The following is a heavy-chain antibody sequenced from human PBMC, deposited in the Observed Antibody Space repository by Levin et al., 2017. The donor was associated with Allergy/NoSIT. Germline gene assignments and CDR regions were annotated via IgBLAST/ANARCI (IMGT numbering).Heavy chain of an antibody. V-gene: IGHV3-21*01. J-gene: IGHJ6*02. CDR3: ARDYDLLTGYGMDV. D-gene: IGHD3-9*01. CDR2: ISRSSDFI. CDR1: GFTFNTYS. Sequence: LSLTCAASGFTFNTYSMNWVRQAPGKGLEWVSSISRSSDFIYYADSLKGRLTISRDNAKNSLFLQMNSLRVEDTAVYFCARDYDLLTGYGMDVWGQGTTVTVSS.